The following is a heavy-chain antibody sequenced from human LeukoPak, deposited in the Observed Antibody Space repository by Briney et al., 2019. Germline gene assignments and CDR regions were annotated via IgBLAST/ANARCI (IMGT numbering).Heavy chain of an antibody. Sequence: PSETLSLTCAVSGGSISSSNWWSWVRQPPGKGLEWVGRIKSKTDGGATDYGGPVKGRFTISRDDSSNTLFLEVSSLKAEDTAVYYCTTGLRWSGELSSFDYWGQGTLVTVSS. CDR1: GGSISSSNW. CDR2: IKSKTDGGAT. J-gene: IGHJ4*02. CDR3: TTGLRWSGELSSFDY. V-gene: IGHV3-15*01. D-gene: IGHD3-16*02.